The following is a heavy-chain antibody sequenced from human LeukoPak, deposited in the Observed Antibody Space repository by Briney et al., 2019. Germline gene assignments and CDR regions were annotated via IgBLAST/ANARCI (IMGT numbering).Heavy chain of an antibody. CDR1: GFTFSSYA. Sequence: GGSLRLSCAASGFTFSSYAMSGVRQAPGKGLEWVSAISGSGGSTYYADSVKGRFTISRDNSKNTLYLQMNSLRAEDTAVYYCAKDPNTIFGAADNWFDPWGQGTLVTVSS. CDR2: ISGSGGST. J-gene: IGHJ5*02. V-gene: IGHV3-23*01. CDR3: AKDPNTIFGAADNWFDP. D-gene: IGHD3-3*01.